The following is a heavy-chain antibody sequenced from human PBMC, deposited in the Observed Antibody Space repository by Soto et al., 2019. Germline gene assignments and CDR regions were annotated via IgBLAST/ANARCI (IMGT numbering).Heavy chain of an antibody. D-gene: IGHD2-15*01. Sequence: GGSLRLSCAASGFTFSTYAMTWVRQAPGKGLEWVSGIGGSTGTTYYAESVKGRFTISRDNSKNALYLQMNSLRAEDTAVYFCAKFSRECSGGRCYDYYAVDVWGQGTTVTVSS. V-gene: IGHV3-23*01. CDR2: IGGSTGTT. CDR3: AKFSRECSGGRCYDYYAVDV. J-gene: IGHJ6*02. CDR1: GFTFSTYA.